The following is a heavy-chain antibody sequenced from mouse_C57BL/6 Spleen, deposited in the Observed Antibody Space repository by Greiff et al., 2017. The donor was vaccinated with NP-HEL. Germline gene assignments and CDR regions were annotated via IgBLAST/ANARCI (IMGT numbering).Heavy chain of an antibody. J-gene: IGHJ2*01. CDR2: IDPSDSYT. CDR3: ARWRGYYERELDY. V-gene: IGHV1-50*01. Sequence: QVQLQQPGAELVKPGASVKLSCKASGYTFTSYWMQWVKQRPGQGLEWIGEIDPSDSYTNYNQKFKGKATLTVDTSSSTAYMQLSSLTSEDSAVYYCARWRGYYERELDYWGQGTTLTVSS. CDR1: GYTFTSYW. D-gene: IGHD2-3*01.